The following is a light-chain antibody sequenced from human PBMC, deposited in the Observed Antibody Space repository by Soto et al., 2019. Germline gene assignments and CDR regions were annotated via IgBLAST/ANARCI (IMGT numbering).Light chain of an antibody. V-gene: IGKV3-20*01. CDR3: QQYGNSPRT. J-gene: IGKJ3*01. Sequence: EIVLTQSPGTLSLSPGERATLSCRASQSVRSSYLAWYQQKPGQAPRLLIYGASSRATGIPDRFSGSGSGTAFTLTISRLEPEDFAVYYCQQYGNSPRTFGPGTIVDFK. CDR1: QSVRSSY. CDR2: GAS.